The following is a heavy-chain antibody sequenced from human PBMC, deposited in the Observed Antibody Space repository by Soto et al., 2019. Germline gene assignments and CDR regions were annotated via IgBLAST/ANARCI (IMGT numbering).Heavy chain of an antibody. J-gene: IGHJ6*02. CDR1: GGSVSSGSYY. CDR3: ARGAYYDFWSGYYKGEYYYYGMDV. CDR2: IYYSGST. V-gene: IGHV4-61*01. Sequence: SETLSLTCTVSGGSVSSGSYYWSWIRQPPGKGLEWIGYIYYSGSTNYNPSLKSRVTISVDTSKNQFSLKLSSVTAADTAVYYCARGAYYDFWSGYYKGEYYYYGMDVWGQGTTVTVSS. D-gene: IGHD3-3*01.